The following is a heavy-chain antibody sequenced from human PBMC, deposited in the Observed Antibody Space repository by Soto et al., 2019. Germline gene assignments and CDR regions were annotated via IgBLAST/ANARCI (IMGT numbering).Heavy chain of an antibody. D-gene: IGHD4-4*01. J-gene: IGHJ4*02. Sequence: EVQLVESGGGLVQPGGSLRLSCAASGFTFSSYSMNWVRQAPGEGLEWVSYISGGGSIMYYADSVKGRFSISRDTTKNALYLQMNNLRAEDTAVYYCSRDWSYSFGYWGQGTLVAVFS. CDR3: SRDWSYSFGY. CDR1: GFTFSSYS. CDR2: ISGGGSIM. V-gene: IGHV3-48*01.